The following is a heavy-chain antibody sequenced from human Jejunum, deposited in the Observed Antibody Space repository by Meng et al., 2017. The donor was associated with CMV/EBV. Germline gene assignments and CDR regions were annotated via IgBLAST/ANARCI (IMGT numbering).Heavy chain of an antibody. J-gene: IGHJ4*02. CDR1: GFNFRDYW. CDR2: ISPDGSST. V-gene: IGHV3-74*01. D-gene: IGHD5-24*01. Sequence: AGSGFNFRDYWMHWVRQAPGKGLVWVSRISPDGSSTYYADSVKGRLTISRDNAANTLYLQVNSLRGEDAAVYYCARGGDGYGNFDYWGQGTLVTVSS. CDR3: ARGGDGYGNFDY.